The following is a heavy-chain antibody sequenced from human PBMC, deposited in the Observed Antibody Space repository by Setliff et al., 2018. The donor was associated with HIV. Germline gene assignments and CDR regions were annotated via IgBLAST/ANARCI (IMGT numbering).Heavy chain of an antibody. CDR2: IIPVFDTT. Sequence: ASVKVSCKASGGTFSNCAFSWVRLAPGQGLEWMGGIIPVFDTTNYEKKFRDRVTITADESTSTVYLELISLRSEDTAVYYCAVGDYVWGRYRLDFWGQGTLVTVSS. CDR3: AVGDYVWGRYRLDF. J-gene: IGHJ4*02. D-gene: IGHD3-16*02. CDR1: GGTFSNCA. V-gene: IGHV1-69*13.